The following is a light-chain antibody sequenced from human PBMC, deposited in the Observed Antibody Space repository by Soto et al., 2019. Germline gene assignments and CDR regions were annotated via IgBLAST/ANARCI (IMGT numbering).Light chain of an antibody. J-gene: IGKJ4*01. Sequence: EIVLTQSPGTLSLSPGERGTLSCRTSQSVSSSYIAWYQQKPGQAPRLLIHAASSRATGIPDRFSGSGSGKDFTRTISRLESEDFAVYYCQQYGSSPLTFGGGTKVEIK. CDR1: QSVSSSY. V-gene: IGKV3-20*01. CDR2: AAS. CDR3: QQYGSSPLT.